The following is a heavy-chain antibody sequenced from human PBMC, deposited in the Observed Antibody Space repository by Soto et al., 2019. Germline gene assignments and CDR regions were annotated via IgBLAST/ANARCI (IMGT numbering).Heavy chain of an antibody. J-gene: IGHJ3*02. V-gene: IGHV1-69*13. Sequence: ASVKVSCKASGGTFSSYAISWVRQAPGQGLEWMGGIIPIFGTANYAQKFQGRVTITADESTSTAYMELSSLRSEDTAVYYCARDGGIAAAGTLSDRRAFDIWGQGTRVTVSS. CDR1: GGTFSSYA. CDR2: IIPIFGTA. CDR3: ARDGGIAAAGTLSDRRAFDI. D-gene: IGHD6-13*01.